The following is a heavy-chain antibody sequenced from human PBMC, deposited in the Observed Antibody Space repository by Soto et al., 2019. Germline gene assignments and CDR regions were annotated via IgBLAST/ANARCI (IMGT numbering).Heavy chain of an antibody. CDR2: ISSSGSTI. V-gene: IGHV3-11*01. J-gene: IGHJ6*03. Sequence: GGSLRLSCAASGFTFSDYYMSWIRQAPGKGLEWVSYISSSGSTIYYADSVKGRFTISRDNAKNSLYLQMNSLRAEDTAVYYCARDVPAAAGIPQNYYYYYMDVWGKGTTVTVSS. D-gene: IGHD6-13*01. CDR3: ARDVPAAAGIPQNYYYYYMDV. CDR1: GFTFSDYY.